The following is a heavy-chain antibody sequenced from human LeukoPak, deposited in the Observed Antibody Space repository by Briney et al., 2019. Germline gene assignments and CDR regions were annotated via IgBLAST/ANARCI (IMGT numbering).Heavy chain of an antibody. CDR3: ARDYNPGYSSGWLDY. V-gene: IGHV4-39*07. CDR2: IYYSGST. Sequence: PSETLSLTCTVSGGSISSSSYYWGWIRQPPGKGLEWIGSIYYSGSTYYNPSLKSRVTISVDTSKNQFSLKLSSVTAADTAVYYCARDYNPGYSSGWLDYWGQGTLVTVSS. CDR1: GGSISSSSYY. J-gene: IGHJ4*02. D-gene: IGHD6-19*01.